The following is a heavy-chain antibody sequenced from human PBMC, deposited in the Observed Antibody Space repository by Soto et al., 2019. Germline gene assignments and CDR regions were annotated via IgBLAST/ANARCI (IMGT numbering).Heavy chain of an antibody. CDR3: ARHHVGYCSSTSCYGRGWFDP. Sequence: SETLSLTCTVSGGSISSSSYYWGWIRQPPGKGLEWIGSIYYSGSTYYNPSLKSRVTISVDTSKNQFSLKLSSVTAADTAVYYCARHHVGYCSSTSCYGRGWFDPWGQGTLVTVSS. CDR2: IYYSGST. V-gene: IGHV4-39*01. D-gene: IGHD2-2*03. J-gene: IGHJ5*02. CDR1: GGSISSSSYY.